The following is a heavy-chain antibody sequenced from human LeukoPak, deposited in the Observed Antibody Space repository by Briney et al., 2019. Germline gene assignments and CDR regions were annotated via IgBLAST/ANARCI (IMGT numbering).Heavy chain of an antibody. Sequence: PSETLSLTCTVSGGSISSYYWSWIRQPAGKGLEWIGRIYTSGSTNYNPSLKSRVTMSVDTSKNQFSLKLSSVTAADTAVYYCARVPLQYYDSRNYGMDVWGQGTTVTVSS. D-gene: IGHD3-22*01. V-gene: IGHV4-4*07. CDR2: IYTSGST. CDR3: ARVPLQYYDSRNYGMDV. J-gene: IGHJ6*02. CDR1: GGSISSYY.